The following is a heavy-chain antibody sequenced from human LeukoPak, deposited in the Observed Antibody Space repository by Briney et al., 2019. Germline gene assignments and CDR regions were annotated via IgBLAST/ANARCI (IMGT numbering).Heavy chain of an antibody. CDR1: GYSFTSHW. Sequence: GESLKISCKGSGYSFTSHWSGWVRQMPGKGLEWMGIIYPGDSDTRYTPSFQGQVTISADKSISTAYLQWSSLKASDTALYYCARQGYTSSWYAYWGQGTLVTVSS. CDR2: IYPGDSDT. V-gene: IGHV5-51*01. J-gene: IGHJ4*02. D-gene: IGHD6-13*01. CDR3: ARQGYTSSWYAY.